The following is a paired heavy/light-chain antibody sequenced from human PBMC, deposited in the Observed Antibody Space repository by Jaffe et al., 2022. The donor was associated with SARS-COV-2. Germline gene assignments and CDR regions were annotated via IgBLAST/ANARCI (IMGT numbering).Light chain of an antibody. CDR3: QQSYSPPYT. Sequence: DIQMTQSPSSLSASVGDRVSITCRASQSIGNYLNWYQQKPGEAPKFLIFAASSLQSGVPSRFSGSGSGTDFTLTISSLQPEDFATYSCQQSYSPPYTFGQGTKLEIK. CDR1: QSIGNY. V-gene: IGKV1-39*01. CDR2: AAS. J-gene: IGKJ2*01.
Heavy chain of an antibody. J-gene: IGHJ6*02. D-gene: IGHD1-26*01. CDR3: ARSVDPSSPAYSYYGIDV. CDR2: MIAGNGNT. V-gene: IGHV1-3*01. CDR1: GYIFPAYT. Sequence: QVQLVQSGAEVKEPGASVKISCKASGYIFPAYTIHWVRQAPGQRLEWMGWMIAGNGNTKYSQNFQGRVTITRDPSASTAYMELSSLRSEDTAVFYCARSVDPSSPAYSYYGIDVWGQGTTVTVSS.